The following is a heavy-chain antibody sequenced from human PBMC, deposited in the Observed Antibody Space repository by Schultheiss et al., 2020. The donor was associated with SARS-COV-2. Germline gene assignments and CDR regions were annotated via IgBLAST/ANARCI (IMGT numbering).Heavy chain of an antibody. V-gene: IGHV3-11*04. CDR3: ARDHYDFWSGYYTYYYYGMDV. J-gene: IGHJ6*02. CDR2: ISSSSSTI. CDR1: GFTVSSNY. Sequence: GGSLRLSCAASGFTVSSNYMSWIRQAPGKGLEWVSYISSSSSTIYYADSVKGRFTISRDNAKNSLYLQMNSLRAEDTAVYYCARDHYDFWSGYYTYYYYGMDVWGQGTTVTVSS. D-gene: IGHD3-3*01.